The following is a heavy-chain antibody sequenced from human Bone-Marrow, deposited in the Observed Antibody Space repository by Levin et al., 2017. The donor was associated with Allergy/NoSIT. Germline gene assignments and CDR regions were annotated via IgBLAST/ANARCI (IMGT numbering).Heavy chain of an antibody. CDR2: IRSSSSYT. D-gene: IGHD6-13*01. V-gene: IGHV3-11*05. Sequence: SGESLKISCAASGFTISDYYMSWIRQAPGKGLEWVSYIRSSSSYTNHADFVEGRFTISRDNAKNSLFLQMNSLRAEDTAVYYCARESGQLGYYNYYGMDVWGQGTTVTVSS. J-gene: IGHJ6*02. CDR1: GFTISDYY. CDR3: ARESGQLGYYNYYGMDV.